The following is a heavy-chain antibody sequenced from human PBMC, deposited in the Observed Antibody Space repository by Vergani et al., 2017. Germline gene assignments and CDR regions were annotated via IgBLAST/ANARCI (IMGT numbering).Heavy chain of an antibody. Sequence: QVQLQESGPGLVKPSETLSLTCTVSGGSISSYYWSWIRQPPGKGLEWIGYIYYSGSTNYNPSLKSRVTISVDTSKNQFSLKLSSVTAADTAVYYCARGFVGYYYGMDVWGQXP. CDR3: ARGFVGYYYGMDV. D-gene: IGHD3-10*01. J-gene: IGHJ6*02. CDR1: GGSISSYY. V-gene: IGHV4-59*01. CDR2: IYYSGST.